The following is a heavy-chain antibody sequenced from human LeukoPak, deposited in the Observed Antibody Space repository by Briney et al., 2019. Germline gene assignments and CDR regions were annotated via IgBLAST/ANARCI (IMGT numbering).Heavy chain of an antibody. V-gene: IGHV3-7*01. J-gene: IGHJ4*02. Sequence: GGSLRLSCAASGFTFNNYWMTWVRQAPGKGLEWVANIRHDGNEKYYVDSVKGRFTISRDNAKNSLSLQMNSLTADDTAVYYCAREKIAARLPDYWGQGTLVTVSS. CDR1: GFTFNNYW. D-gene: IGHD6-6*01. CDR2: IRHDGNEK. CDR3: AREKIAARLPDY.